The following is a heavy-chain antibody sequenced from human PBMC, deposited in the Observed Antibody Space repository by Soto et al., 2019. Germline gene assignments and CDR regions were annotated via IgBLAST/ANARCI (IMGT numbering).Heavy chain of an antibody. V-gene: IGHV3-23*01. CDR2: ISGSGVST. J-gene: IGHJ4*02. Sequence: EVQLLESGGGLVQPGGSLRLSCAASGFTFSSYAMSWVRQAPGKGLEWVSAISGSGVSTYYADSVKGRFTISRDNSKNTLYLQMNSLRVEDTAVYYCAKEPSYCGGDCYHSPLDDWGQGTLVTVSS. CDR3: AKEPSYCGGDCYHSPLDD. D-gene: IGHD2-21*02. CDR1: GFTFSSYA.